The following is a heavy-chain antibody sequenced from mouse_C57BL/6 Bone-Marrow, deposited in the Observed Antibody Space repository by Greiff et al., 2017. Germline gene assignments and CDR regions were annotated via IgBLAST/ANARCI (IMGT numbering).Heavy chain of an antibody. V-gene: IGHV1-55*01. CDR2: IYPGSGST. CDR1: GYTFTSYW. Sequence: QVQLQQPGAELVKPGASVKMSCKASGYTFTSYWITWVKQRPGQGLEWIGDIYPGSGSTNYNEKFKSKATLTVDTSSSTAYMPLSSLTSEDSAVYCWARPYYSNYWCFDVWGTGTSVTVSS. J-gene: IGHJ1*03. D-gene: IGHD2-5*01. CDR3: ARPYYSNYWCFDV.